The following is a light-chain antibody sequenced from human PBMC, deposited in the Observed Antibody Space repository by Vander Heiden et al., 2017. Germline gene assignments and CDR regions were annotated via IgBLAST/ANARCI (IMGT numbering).Light chain of an antibody. Sequence: EIVLTQSPVTLSLSPGERATLSCRASQGVGSSLAWYQQKPGQAPRLLISDASSRATGIPARFSGSGSGTDFTLTISSLEPEDFVVYYCQQRVNWPLTFGGGTKVEIK. CDR2: DAS. V-gene: IGKV3-11*01. CDR3: QQRVNWPLT. J-gene: IGKJ4*01. CDR1: QGVGSS.